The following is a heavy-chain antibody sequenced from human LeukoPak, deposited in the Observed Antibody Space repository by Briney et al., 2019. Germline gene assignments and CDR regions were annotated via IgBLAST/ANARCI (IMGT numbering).Heavy chain of an antibody. CDR3: ARGGNSDY. J-gene: IGHJ4*02. Sequence: NAGGSLRLSCAASGFIFSSYAMSWVRQAPGKGLEWVSSISSSSSYIYYADSVKGRFTISRDNAKNSLYLQMNSLRAEDTAVYYCARGGNSDYWGQGTLVTVSS. D-gene: IGHD2-15*01. V-gene: IGHV3-21*01. CDR2: ISSSSSYI. CDR1: GFIFSSYA.